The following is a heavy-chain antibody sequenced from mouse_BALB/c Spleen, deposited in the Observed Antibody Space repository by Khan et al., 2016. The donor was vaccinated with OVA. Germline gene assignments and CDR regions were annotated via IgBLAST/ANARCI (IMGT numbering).Heavy chain of an antibody. CDR3: ARRYYCGHLDFDV. CDR1: GYSITSDYA. J-gene: IGHJ1*01. D-gene: IGHD1-1*01. CDR2: ISYSGST. V-gene: IGHV3-2*02. Sequence: EVQLVESGPGLVKPSQSLSLTCTVTGYSITSDYAWNWIRQLPGNKLEWMAYISYSGSTSYHPSLKSRVPTTRDTSKNQFFLQLNSVTTEDTATYYCARRYYCGHLDFDVWGARTAVTVS.